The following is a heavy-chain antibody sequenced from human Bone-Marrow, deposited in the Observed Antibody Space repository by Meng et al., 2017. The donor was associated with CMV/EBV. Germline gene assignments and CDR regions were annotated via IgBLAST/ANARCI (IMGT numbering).Heavy chain of an antibody. CDR1: GFSLSNSDVG. D-gene: IGHD2-15*01. J-gene: IGHJ5*02. CDR3: AHSVSRGCLDT. Sequence: WTLLGFSLSNSDVGGGWIREPPGKELEWLALIFWDDGKRYSSSLKSRLTITKDTSKNQVVLTMTNMDPVDTATYYCAHSVSRGCLDTWGQGTLVTVSS. CDR2: IFWDDGK. V-gene: IGHV2-5*02.